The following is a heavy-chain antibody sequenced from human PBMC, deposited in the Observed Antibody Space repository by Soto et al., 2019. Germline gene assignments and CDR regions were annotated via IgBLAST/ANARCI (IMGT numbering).Heavy chain of an antibody. CDR3: ARGRKDYSSSWYVG. CDR2: ISHSGGS. CDR1: CGSFSDYS. V-gene: IGHV4-34*01. D-gene: IGHD6-13*01. Sequence: SETMSLTCAVYCGSFSDYSCSWIRQPPGKGLAWIGEISHSGGSNYHPSLKSRVTISVDTSKNQFSLKLSSVTAADTAVYYCARGRKDYSSSWYVGWGQGTLVTVSS. J-gene: IGHJ4*02.